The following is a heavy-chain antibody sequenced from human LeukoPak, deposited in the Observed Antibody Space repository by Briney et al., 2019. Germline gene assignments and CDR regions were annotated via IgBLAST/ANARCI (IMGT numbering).Heavy chain of an antibody. V-gene: IGHV4-38-2*01. J-gene: IGHJ4*02. D-gene: IGHD6-6*01. CDR3: ARWGSSSRYFDY. Sequence: PSETLSLTCAVSGYSISSGYYLGWIRQPPGKGLEWIGSIYHSGSTYYNPSLRSRVTISIDTSKNHFSLKLSSVTAADTAVYYCARWGSSSRYFDYWGQGTLVTVSS. CDR1: GYSISSGYY. CDR2: IYHSGST.